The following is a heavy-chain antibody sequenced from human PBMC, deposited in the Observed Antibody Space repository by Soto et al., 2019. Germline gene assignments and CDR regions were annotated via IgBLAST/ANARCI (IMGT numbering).Heavy chain of an antibody. CDR1: GYSFSSYG. D-gene: IGHD1-1*01. Sequence: QVQLAQSGAEVKNPGASVTVSCKASGYSFSSYGISWVRQAPGQGLEWVGWISVHNGYTKYAAELQGSVTMTTDTSTSTAYMELRSLRSDDSAVYLCARLEHNFGPHDYWGQGTLVTVTA. CDR2: ISVHNGYT. V-gene: IGHV1-18*01. J-gene: IGHJ4*02. CDR3: ARLEHNFGPHDY.